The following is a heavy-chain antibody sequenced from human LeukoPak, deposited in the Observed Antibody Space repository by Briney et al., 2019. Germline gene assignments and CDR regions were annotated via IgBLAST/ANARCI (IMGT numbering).Heavy chain of an antibody. J-gene: IGHJ4*02. V-gene: IGHV4-4*07. CDR1: GGSISSYY. CDR3: AREPPYSSSWYERGVHFDY. D-gene: IGHD6-13*01. Sequence: SGPTLVKPSETLSLTCTVSGGSISSYYWSWIRQPAGKGLEWIGRIYTSGSTNYNPSLKSRVTMSVDTSKNQFSLKLSSVTAADTAVYYCAREPPYSSSWYERGVHFDYWGQGTLVTVSS. CDR2: IYTSGST.